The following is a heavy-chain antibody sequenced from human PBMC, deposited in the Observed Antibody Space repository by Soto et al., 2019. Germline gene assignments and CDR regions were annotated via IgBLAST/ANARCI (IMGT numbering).Heavy chain of an antibody. Sequence: QVQLVQSGAEVKKPGSSVKVSCKASGGTFSSYTISWVRQAPGQGLEWMGRIITILGIANYAQKFQGRVTITADKSTSTAYMELSSLRSYDTAVYYWARSAYSSAIDYWGQETLVTVSS. J-gene: IGHJ4*02. CDR1: GGTFSSYT. CDR3: ARSAYSSAIDY. D-gene: IGHD6-19*01. V-gene: IGHV1-69*02. CDR2: IITILGIA.